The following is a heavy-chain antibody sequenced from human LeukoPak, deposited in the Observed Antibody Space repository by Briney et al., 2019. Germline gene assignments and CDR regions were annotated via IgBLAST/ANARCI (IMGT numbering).Heavy chain of an antibody. CDR2: FNPNSGGT. CDR1: GYTFTGYY. V-gene: IGHV1-2*02. CDR3: ARDGSYYVVSNWFDP. D-gene: IGHD1-26*01. J-gene: IGHJ5*02. Sequence: ASVKLSCKASGYTFTGYYMHWVRQAPGQGLEWMGWFNPNSGGTNYAQKFQGRVTMTRDTSISTAYMELSGLRSDDTAVYYCARDGSYYVVSNWFDPWGQGTLVTVSS.